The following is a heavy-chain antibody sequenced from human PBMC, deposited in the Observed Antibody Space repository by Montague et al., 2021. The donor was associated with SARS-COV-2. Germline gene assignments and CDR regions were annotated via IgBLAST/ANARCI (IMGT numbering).Heavy chain of an antibody. Sequence: SETLSLTCTVSGGSISSSSYYWGWIRQPPGKGLEWIGSIYYSGSTYYNPSLKSRVTISVDTSENQFSLKLRSVIAADTAVHYCVRLLPDGTVVATDIPFDSWGQGTLVTVSS. J-gene: IGHJ4*02. CDR2: IYYSGST. V-gene: IGHV4-39*01. CDR3: VRLLPDGTVVATDIPFDS. CDR1: GGSISSSSYY. D-gene: IGHD2-21*02.